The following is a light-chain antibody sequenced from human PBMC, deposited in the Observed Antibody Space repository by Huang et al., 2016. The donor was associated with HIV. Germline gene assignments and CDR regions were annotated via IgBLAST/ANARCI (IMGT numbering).Light chain of an antibody. CDR1: QSVGRN. CDR3: QQYNHWLALT. Sequence: EIVMTQSPAILSVSPGERATLSCMASQSVGRNLAWYQHKPGQAPRLIMYGASTRGTGVPARFSGSGSGTEFTLTISGLQSEDFAVYFCQQYNHWLALTFGGGTKVDIK. CDR2: GAS. J-gene: IGKJ4*01. V-gene: IGKV3-15*01.